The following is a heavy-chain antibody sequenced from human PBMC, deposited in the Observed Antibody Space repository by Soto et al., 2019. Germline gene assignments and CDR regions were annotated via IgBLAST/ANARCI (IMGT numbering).Heavy chain of an antibody. V-gene: IGHV3-21*01. CDR2: ISSSSSYI. D-gene: IGHD6-13*01. J-gene: IGHJ4*02. CDR3: AREYSSSLFLPVDY. CDR1: GFTFSSYS. Sequence: PGGSLRLSCAASGFTFSSYSMNWVRQAPGKGLEWVSSISSSSSYIYYADSVKGRFTISRDNAKNSLYLQMNSLRAEDTAVYYCAREYSSSLFLPVDYWGQGTLVTVSS.